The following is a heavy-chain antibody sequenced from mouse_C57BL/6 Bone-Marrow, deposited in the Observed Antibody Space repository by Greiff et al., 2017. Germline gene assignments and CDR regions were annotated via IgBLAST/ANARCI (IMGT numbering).Heavy chain of an antibody. D-gene: IGHD1-1*01. CDR2: ISDGGSYT. Sequence: DVMLVESGGGLVKPGGSLKLSCAASGFTFSSYAMSWVRQTPETRLEWVATISDGGSYTYYPANVQGRFTISRDNAKNNLYMQMSHLKSEDTAMYYCAIGILLRYYWGQGTLVTVSA. V-gene: IGHV5-4*03. J-gene: IGHJ3*01. CDR1: GFTFSSYA. CDR3: AIGILLRYY.